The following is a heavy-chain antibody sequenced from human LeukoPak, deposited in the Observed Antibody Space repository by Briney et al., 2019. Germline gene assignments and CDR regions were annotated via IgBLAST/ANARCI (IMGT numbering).Heavy chain of an antibody. CDR2: ISSSSSTI. CDR3: ARPDVAAAGPVDY. J-gene: IGHJ4*02. Sequence: GGSLRLSCAASGFTFSSYAMSWVRQAPGKGLEWVSYISSSSSTIYYADSVKGRFTISRDNAKNSLYLQMNSLRAEDTAVYYCARPDVAAAGPVDYWGQGTLVTVSS. V-gene: IGHV3-48*01. D-gene: IGHD6-13*01. CDR1: GFTFSSYA.